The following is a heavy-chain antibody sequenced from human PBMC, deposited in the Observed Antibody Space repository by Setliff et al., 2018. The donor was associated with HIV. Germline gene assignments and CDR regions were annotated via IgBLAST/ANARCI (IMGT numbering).Heavy chain of an antibody. J-gene: IGHJ6*03. CDR1: GGSISSSSYY. V-gene: IGHV4-39*01. CDR2: INYRGST. D-gene: IGHD6-13*01. CDR3: ARGRYRSRWYASDHYYIDV. Sequence: SETLSLTCTVSGGSISSSSYYWGWIRQPPGKGLQWIGSINYRGSTYYNPSLKSRVTISVDTSKNQFSLKLRSVTAADTALYYCARGRYRSRWYASDHYYIDVWGKGTTVTVSS.